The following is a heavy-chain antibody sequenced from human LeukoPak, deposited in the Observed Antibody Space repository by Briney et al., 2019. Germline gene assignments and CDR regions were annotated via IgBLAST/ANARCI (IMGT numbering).Heavy chain of an antibody. CDR2: IHYSGST. D-gene: IGHD6-13*01. J-gene: IGHJ4*02. CDR1: AGSISSSSW. V-gene: IGHV4-61*01. Sequence: SETLSLTCSVSAGSISSSSWWSWIRQPPGRGLEWIGSIHYSGSTSYNSSLKSRVTISIDTSKNQFSLKLSSVTPADTAVYYCARQVYSSSWSYYFDYWGQGTLVTVSS. CDR3: ARQVYSSSWSYYFDY.